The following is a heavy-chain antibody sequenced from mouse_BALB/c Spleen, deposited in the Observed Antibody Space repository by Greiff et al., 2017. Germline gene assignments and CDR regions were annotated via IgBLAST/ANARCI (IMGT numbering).Heavy chain of an antibody. CDR2: ISSGGSYT. V-gene: IGHV5-6*02. J-gene: IGHJ1*01. D-gene: IGHD2-2*01. CDR3: ARRWLRHWYFDV. Sequence: EVKLVESGGDLVKPGGSLKLSCAASGFTFSSYGMSWVRQTPDKRLEWVATISSGGSYTYYPDSVKGRFTISRDNAKNTLYLQMSSLKSEDTAMYYCARRWLRHWYFDVWGAGTTVTVSS. CDR1: GFTFSSYG.